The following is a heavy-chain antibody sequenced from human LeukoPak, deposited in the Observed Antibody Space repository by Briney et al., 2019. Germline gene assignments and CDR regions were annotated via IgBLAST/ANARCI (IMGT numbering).Heavy chain of an antibody. CDR2: IHYDGRA. V-gene: IGHV4-30-4*08. Sequence: SETLSPTCTVSGGSISSANHFWSWVRQSPGEGLEWIGYIHYDGRAHYNPSLKSRVSMSLDMSKNQFSLSLSSVTAADTAIYYCAREVITPGDSDGFDLWGQGTMVSVSP. J-gene: IGHJ3*01. CDR3: AREVITPGDSDGFDL. D-gene: IGHD2-2*01. CDR1: GGSISSANHF.